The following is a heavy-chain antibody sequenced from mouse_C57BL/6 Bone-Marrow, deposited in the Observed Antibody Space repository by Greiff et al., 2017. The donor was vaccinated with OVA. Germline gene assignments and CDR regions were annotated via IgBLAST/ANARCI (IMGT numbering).Heavy chain of an antibody. V-gene: IGHV5-4*01. CDR3: ARDRGYPLAMDY. CDR1: GFTFSSYA. Sequence: EVKLVESGGGLVKPGGSLKLSCAASGFTFSSYAMSWVRQTPEKRLEWVATISDGGSYTYYPDNVKGRFTISRDNAKNNLYLQMSHLKSEDTAMYYCARDRGYPLAMDYWGQGTSVTVSS. J-gene: IGHJ4*01. CDR2: ISDGGSYT. D-gene: IGHD3-1*01.